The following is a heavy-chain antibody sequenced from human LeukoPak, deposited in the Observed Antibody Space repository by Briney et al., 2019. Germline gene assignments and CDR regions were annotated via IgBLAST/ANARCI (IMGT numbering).Heavy chain of an antibody. CDR2: IWYDGSNK. Sequence: GRSLRLSCAASGFTFSSYGMHWVRQAPGKGLEWVAVIWYDGSNKYYANSVKGRFTIPRDNSKNTLYRQMNSLRAEDTAVYYCARGWELLYWYGMDVWGQGTTVTVSS. V-gene: IGHV3-33*01. CDR3: ARGWELLYWYGMDV. CDR1: GFTFSSYG. D-gene: IGHD1-26*01. J-gene: IGHJ6*02.